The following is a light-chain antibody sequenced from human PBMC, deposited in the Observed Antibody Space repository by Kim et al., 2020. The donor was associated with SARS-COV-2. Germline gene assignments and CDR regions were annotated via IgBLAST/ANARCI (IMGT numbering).Light chain of an antibody. CDR1: NRRKYY. Sequence: AWGETGRITCQGTNRRKYYATWYKRRQGKARVLVLYGKYNRTSGIPDRFSGSASGNTASLTITGAQAEDEADYYCNSRDSRGDHVVFGGGTQLTVL. V-gene: IGLV3-19*01. CDR3: NSRDSRGDHVV. CDR2: GKY. J-gene: IGLJ3*02.